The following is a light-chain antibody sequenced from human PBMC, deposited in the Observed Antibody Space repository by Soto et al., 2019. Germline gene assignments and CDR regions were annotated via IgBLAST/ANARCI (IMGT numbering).Light chain of an antibody. Sequence: EIMMTQSPPTLSVSPGERATLSCRASQSVSSSLAWYQQKPGQAPRLLIYGASTRATGTPARFSGSGSGTDFTLTISRLEPEDFAVYYCQQYNIWPLTFGGGTKVDIK. CDR1: QSVSSS. CDR3: QQYNIWPLT. J-gene: IGKJ4*01. CDR2: GAS. V-gene: IGKV3-15*01.